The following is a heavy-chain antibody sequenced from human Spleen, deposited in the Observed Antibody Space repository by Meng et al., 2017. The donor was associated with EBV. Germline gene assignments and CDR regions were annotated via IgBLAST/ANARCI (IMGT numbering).Heavy chain of an antibody. D-gene: IGHD1-14*01. CDR3: SRDLAGSDDY. CDR2: INEDGTTT. V-gene: IGHV3-74*03. Sequence: EVQLVDXXGALVQPGXSLILSCAASEFTLSSYWMHWVRQAPGKGLLWVSRINEDGTTTTYADSVKGRFTISRDNAKNTLYLQMNSLRAEDTAVYYCSRDLAGSDDYWGQGTLVTVSS. J-gene: IGHJ4*02. CDR1: EFTLSSYW.